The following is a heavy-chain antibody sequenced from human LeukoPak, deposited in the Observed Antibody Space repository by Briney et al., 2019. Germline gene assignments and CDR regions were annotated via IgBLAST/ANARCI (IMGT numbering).Heavy chain of an antibody. J-gene: IGHJ4*02. V-gene: IGHV1-2*02. CDR1: GYTFTGYY. D-gene: IGHD6-13*01. CDR2: INPNSGGT. CDR3: ASVGGQQLALYYFDY. Sequence: ASVKVSCKASGYTFTGYYMHGVRQAPGQGLEWMGWINPNSGGTNYAQKFQGRVTMTRDTSISTAYMELSRLRSDDTAVYYCASVGGQQLALYYFDYWGQGTLVTVSS.